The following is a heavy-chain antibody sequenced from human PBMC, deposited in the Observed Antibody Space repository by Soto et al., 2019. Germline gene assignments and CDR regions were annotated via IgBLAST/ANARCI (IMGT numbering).Heavy chain of an antibody. V-gene: IGHV1-18*01. CDR2: ISAHNGNK. J-gene: IGHJ4*02. CDR3: AREPNDRDY. Sequence: QVQLVQSGAEVKKPGASVKVSCKASGYTFTSYGIRWVRQAPGQGLEWMGWISAHNGNKKYAQKLQGRVTMATDTSTSTADMELRRRRSDDTAVYYWAREPNDRDYWGQGTLVTVAS. CDR1: GYTFTSYG. D-gene: IGHD1-1*01.